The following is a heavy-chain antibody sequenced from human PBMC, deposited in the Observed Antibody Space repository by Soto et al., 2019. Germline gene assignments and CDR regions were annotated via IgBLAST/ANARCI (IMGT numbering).Heavy chain of an antibody. D-gene: IGHD1-26*01. J-gene: IGHJ4*02. Sequence: SLRLSCAASGFTFSTFAMNWVRQAPGKGLEWVSGITGGSGFTFYADSVKGRFTISRDDSENTLFLQMSSLRAEDTAKYYCAKSGPTNYFDFWGQGTLLTVSS. V-gene: IGHV3-23*01. CDR3: AKSGPTNYFDF. CDR2: ITGGSGFT. CDR1: GFTFSTFA.